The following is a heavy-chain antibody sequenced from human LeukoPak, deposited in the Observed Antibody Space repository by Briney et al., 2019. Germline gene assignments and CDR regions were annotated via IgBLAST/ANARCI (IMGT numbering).Heavy chain of an antibody. V-gene: IGHV3-11*04. Sequence: GGSLRLSCAASGFTFSDYYMSWIRQAPGKGLEWVSYISSSGSTIYYADSVKGQLTISRDDSKNTLYLQMNSLRTEDTAIYYCAKGQYYGADSGSYIDYWGQGTLVTVSS. J-gene: IGHJ4*02. CDR2: ISSSGSTI. CDR3: AKGQYYGADSGSYIDY. D-gene: IGHD4-23*01. CDR1: GFTFSDYY.